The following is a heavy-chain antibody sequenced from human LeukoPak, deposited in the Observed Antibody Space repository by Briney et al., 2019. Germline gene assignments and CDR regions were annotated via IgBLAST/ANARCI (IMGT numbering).Heavy chain of an antibody. V-gene: IGHV4-59*01. CDR1: GGSISSYY. CDR2: IYYSGST. Sequence: SEALSLTCTVSGGSISSYYWSWIRQPPGRGLEWIGYIYYSGSTNYNPSLKSRVTISVDTSKNQFSLKLSSVTAADTAVYYCARAGRYFAVYYFDYWGQGTLVTVSS. D-gene: IGHD1-1*01. J-gene: IGHJ4*02. CDR3: ARAGRYFAVYYFDY.